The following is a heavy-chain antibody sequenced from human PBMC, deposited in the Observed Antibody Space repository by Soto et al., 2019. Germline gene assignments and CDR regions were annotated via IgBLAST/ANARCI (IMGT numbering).Heavy chain of an antibody. D-gene: IGHD4-17*01. Sequence: GGSLRLSCAASGFTFSSYGMHWVRQAPGKGLEWVAVIWYDGSNKYYADSVKGRFTISRDNSKNTLYLQMNSLRAEDTAVYYCARNGDDVRGYYFDYWGQGTLVTVSS. CDR3: ARNGDDVRGYYFDY. J-gene: IGHJ4*02. CDR1: GFTFSSYG. V-gene: IGHV3-33*01. CDR2: IWYDGSNK.